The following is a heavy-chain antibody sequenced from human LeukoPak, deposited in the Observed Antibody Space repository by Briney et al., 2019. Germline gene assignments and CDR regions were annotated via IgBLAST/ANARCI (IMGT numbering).Heavy chain of an antibody. D-gene: IGHD3-22*01. Sequence: SETLSLTCAVYGGSFSGYYWSWIRQPPGKGLEWIGEINHSGSTNYNPSLKSRVTISVDTSKNQFSLKLSSVTAADTAVYYCARVEYYYDSSGPYHYWGQGTLVTVSS. J-gene: IGHJ4*02. CDR2: INHSGST. CDR3: ARVEYYYDSSGPYHY. V-gene: IGHV4-34*01. CDR1: GGSFSGYY.